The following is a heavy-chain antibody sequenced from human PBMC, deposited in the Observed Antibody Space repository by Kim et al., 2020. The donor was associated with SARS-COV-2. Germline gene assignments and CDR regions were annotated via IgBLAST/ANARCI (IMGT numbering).Heavy chain of an antibody. CDR3: TTDQYCSSTSCYLRTYYYYGMDV. J-gene: IGHJ6*02. Sequence: GGSLRLSCAASGFTFSNAWMSWVRQAPGKGLEWVGRIKSKTDGGTTDYAAPVKGRFTISRDDSKNTLYLQMNSLKTEDTAVYYCTTDQYCSSTSCYLRTYYYYGMDVWGQGTTVTVSS. CDR1: GFTFSNAW. CDR2: IKSKTDGGTT. V-gene: IGHV3-15*01. D-gene: IGHD2-2*01.